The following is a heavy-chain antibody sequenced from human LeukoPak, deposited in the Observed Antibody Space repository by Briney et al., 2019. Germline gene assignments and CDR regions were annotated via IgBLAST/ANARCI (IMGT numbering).Heavy chain of an antibody. CDR3: ARAGDSSGYYYGDFDY. CDR1: GYTFTGYY. D-gene: IGHD3-22*01. CDR2: INPNSGGT. J-gene: IGHJ4*02. Sequence: ASVKVSCKASGYTFTGYYMRWVRQAPGQGLEWMGWINPNSGGTNYAQKFQGWVTMTRDTSISTAYMELSRLRSDDTAVYYCARAGDSSGYYYGDFDYWGQGTLVTVSS. V-gene: IGHV1-2*04.